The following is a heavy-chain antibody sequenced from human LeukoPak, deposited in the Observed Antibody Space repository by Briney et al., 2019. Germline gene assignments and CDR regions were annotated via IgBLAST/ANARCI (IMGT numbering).Heavy chain of an antibody. CDR3: ARGKSHSGYN. J-gene: IGHJ4*02. CDR1: GGSVSSSDYY. D-gene: IGHD3-22*01. Sequence: SETLSLTCTVSGGSVSSSDYYWGWIRQPPGKGLEWIGSISGTAYYNPSLASRVGISEDTSKNQFSLKLRSVTAADTAVYYCARGKSHSGYNWGQGTLVTVSS. V-gene: IGHV4-39*01. CDR2: ISGTA.